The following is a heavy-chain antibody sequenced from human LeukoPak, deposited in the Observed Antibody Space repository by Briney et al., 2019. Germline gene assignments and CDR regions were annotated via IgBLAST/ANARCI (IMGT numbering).Heavy chain of an antibody. V-gene: IGHV3-23*01. J-gene: IGHJ4*02. CDR3: ATSPCSGGSCYSGYFDL. CDR2: ISGSGVST. D-gene: IGHD2-15*01. Sequence: GGSLRLSCAASGFAFSSYAMNWVRQAPGKGLEWVSIISGSGVSTYYADSVKGRFTISRDSSRNTLYLQMNSLRAEDTAIYYCATSPCSGGSCYSGYFDLWGRGTLVTVSS. CDR1: GFAFSSYA.